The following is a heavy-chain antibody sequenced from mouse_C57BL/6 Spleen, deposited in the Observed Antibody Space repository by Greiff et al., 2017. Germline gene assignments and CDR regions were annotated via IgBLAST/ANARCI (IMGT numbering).Heavy chain of an antibody. D-gene: IGHD1-1*02. V-gene: IGHV1-69*01. Sequence: QVQLQQSGAELVMPGASVKLSCKASGYTFTSYWMHWVKQRPGQGLEWIGEIDPYDSYTNYNQKFKGKSTLTVDKSSSTAYMQLSSLTSEDSAVYYGARRVGKSYFDYWGQGTTVTVSA. CDR1: GYTFTSYW. CDR2: IDPYDSYT. J-gene: IGHJ2*01. CDR3: ARRVGKSYFDY.